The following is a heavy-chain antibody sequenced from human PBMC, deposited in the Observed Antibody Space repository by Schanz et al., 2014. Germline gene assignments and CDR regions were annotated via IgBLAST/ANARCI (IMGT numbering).Heavy chain of an antibody. V-gene: IGHV4-59*01. Sequence: QVQLQESGPGLVKPSETLSLTCTVSSASIRTYYWSWIRQPPGKGLEWIGYIYYSGSTTYNPSLKSRVTISVDTSKKQFSLNLSSVTAADTAVYYCARGRVVPAAPEFDYWSQGILVTVSS. D-gene: IGHD2-2*01. CDR3: ARGRVVPAAPEFDY. CDR2: IYYSGST. CDR1: SASIRTYY. J-gene: IGHJ4*02.